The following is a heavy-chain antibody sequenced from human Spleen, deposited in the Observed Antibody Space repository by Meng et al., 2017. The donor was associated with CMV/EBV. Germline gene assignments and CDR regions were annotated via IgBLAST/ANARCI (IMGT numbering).Heavy chain of an antibody. Sequence: ASVKVSCKASGYTFTSYGISWVRQAPGQGLEWMGWISAYNGNTNYAQKLQGRVTMTTDTSTSTAYMELSSLRSEDTAVYYCARWRYCSSTSCRNSPIDYWGQGTLVTVSS. CDR1: GYTFTSYG. CDR2: ISAYNGNT. CDR3: ARWRYCSSTSCRNSPIDY. V-gene: IGHV1-18*01. D-gene: IGHD2-2*01. J-gene: IGHJ4*02.